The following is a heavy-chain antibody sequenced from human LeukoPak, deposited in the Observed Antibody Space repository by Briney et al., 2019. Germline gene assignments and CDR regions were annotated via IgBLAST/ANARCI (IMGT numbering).Heavy chain of an antibody. Sequence: SETLSLTCTVSGGSISSYCWSWIRQPPGRGLEWIGYLYHSGTPRYNPSLKSRVTISAHTSKNQFFLNPNSTTAADTAVYYCARRRGWKQHLVYFDYWGKGTLATVSS. D-gene: IGHD6-13*01. CDR3: ARRRGWKQHLVYFDY. J-gene: IGHJ4*02. V-gene: IGHV4-59*08. CDR2: LYHSGTP. CDR1: GGSISSYC.